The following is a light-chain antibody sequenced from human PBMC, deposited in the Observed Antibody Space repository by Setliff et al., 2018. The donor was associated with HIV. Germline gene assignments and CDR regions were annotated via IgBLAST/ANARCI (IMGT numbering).Light chain of an antibody. V-gene: IGLV2-11*01. Sequence: QSALTQPRSVSGSPGQSVTISCTGTSCDVGAYDYVSWYQQLPGKAPKLMLYDVGKRPSGVPDRFSGSKSGNTASLTISELQAEDEADYFCCSFANSYTSFYVFGTGTKVTVL. CDR1: SCDVGAYDY. J-gene: IGLJ1*01. CDR3: CSFANSYTSFYV. CDR2: DVG.